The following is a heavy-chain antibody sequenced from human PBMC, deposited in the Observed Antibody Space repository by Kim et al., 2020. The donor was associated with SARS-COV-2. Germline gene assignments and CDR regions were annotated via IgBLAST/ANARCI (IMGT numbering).Heavy chain of an antibody. V-gene: IGHV3-30*18. J-gene: IGHJ4*02. Sequence: GGSLRLSCAASGFTFSSYNMHWVRQAPGKGLEWVAVISYDGSNKYYADSVKGRFTISRDNSKNTLHLQMNSLRVEDTAVYYCAKGGGSYLDYWGQGTLVT. CDR3: AKGGGSYLDY. CDR1: GFTFSSYN. CDR2: ISYDGSNK. D-gene: IGHD1-26*01.